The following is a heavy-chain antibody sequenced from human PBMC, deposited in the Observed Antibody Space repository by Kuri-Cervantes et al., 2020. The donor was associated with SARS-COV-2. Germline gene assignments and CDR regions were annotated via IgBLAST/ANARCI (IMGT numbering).Heavy chain of an antibody. CDR3: AKGVGPGSYIPLDY. CDR2: ISYDGSNK. D-gene: IGHD1-26*01. J-gene: IGHJ4*02. V-gene: IGHV3-30*18. CDR1: GFTFSSYG. Sequence: GGSLRLSCAASGFTFSSYGMHWVRQAPGKGLEWVAVISYDGSNKYYADSVKDRFTISRDNSKNTLYLQMNSLRAEDTAVYYCAKGVGPGSYIPLDYWGQGTLVTVSS.